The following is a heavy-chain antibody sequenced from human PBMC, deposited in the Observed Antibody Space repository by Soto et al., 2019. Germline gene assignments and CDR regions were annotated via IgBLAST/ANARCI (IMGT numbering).Heavy chain of an antibody. CDR2: INLNSGDT. V-gene: IGHV1-2*02. J-gene: IGHJ5*02. CDR3: ARDLGGYDLYGPDT. CDR1: GDTFTDSS. D-gene: IGHD5-12*01. Sequence: ASVKVSCKTSGDTFTDSSMHWVRQAPGQGLEWMGWINLNSGDTSYAEKFRGRVTMTRDTSIITAYMELTRLKSDDTAVYYCARDLGGYDLYGPDTWGQGTLVTV.